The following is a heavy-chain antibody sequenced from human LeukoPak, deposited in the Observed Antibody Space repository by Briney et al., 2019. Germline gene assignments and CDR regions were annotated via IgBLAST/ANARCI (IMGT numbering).Heavy chain of an antibody. J-gene: IGHJ6*02. CDR3: ARLGPGATVLQNHFYDGIVV. Sequence: EACSQTSSKGGGSSVNTYWIGCVRHLPGGHREWMGIIYPGDSDSKYNPYFQGQVTISADTSITTAYLHWNSLKASDTAMYYCARLGPGATVLQNHFYDGIVVWGQGTTVTVSS. CDR1: GSSVNTYW. V-gene: IGHV5-51*01. D-gene: IGHD4-17*01. CDR2: IYPGDSDS.